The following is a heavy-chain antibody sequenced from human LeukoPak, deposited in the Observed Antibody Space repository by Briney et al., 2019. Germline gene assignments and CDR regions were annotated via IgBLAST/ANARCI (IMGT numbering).Heavy chain of an antibody. CDR3: ARVDFDYVWGNYRYTSPPPAGWFDP. V-gene: IGHV1-18*01. CDR1: GYTFTSYG. D-gene: IGHD3-16*02. J-gene: IGHJ5*02. Sequence: ASVKVSCKASGYTFTSYGISWVRQAPGQGLEWMGWITAYNDNTNYAQKFQGRVSMTTDTSTSTAYMQLRSLRSDDTAVYYCARVDFDYVWGNYRYTSPPPAGWFDPWGQGTLVTVSS. CDR2: ITAYNDNT.